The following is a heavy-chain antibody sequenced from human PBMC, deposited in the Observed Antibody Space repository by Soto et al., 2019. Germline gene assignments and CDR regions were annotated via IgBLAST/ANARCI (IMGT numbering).Heavy chain of an antibody. CDR3: ARGLVGIAVAGTGIFDY. J-gene: IGHJ4*02. D-gene: IGHD6-19*01. CDR2: IYYSGST. Sequence: SETLSLTCTVSGGSISSYYWSWIRQPPGKGLEWIGYIYYSGSTNYNPSLKSRVTISVDTSKNQFSLKLSSVTAADTAVYYCARGLVGIAVAGTGIFDYWGQGTLVTVSS. CDR1: GGSISSYY. V-gene: IGHV4-59*01.